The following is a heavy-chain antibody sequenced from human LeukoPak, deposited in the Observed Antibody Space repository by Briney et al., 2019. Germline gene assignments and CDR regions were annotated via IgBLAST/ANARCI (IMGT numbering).Heavy chain of an antibody. V-gene: IGHV3-23*01. CDR3: AKDRSLVVPAATAFDY. CDR2: ISGSGGST. J-gene: IGHJ4*02. D-gene: IGHD2-2*01. Sequence: GGSLRLSCAASGFTFSSYAMSWVRQAPGKGLEWVSAISGSGGSTYYADSVKGRFTISRDNSKNTLYLQMNSLRAEDTAVYYCAKDRSLVVPAATAFDYWGQGTLVTVSS. CDR1: GFTFSSYA.